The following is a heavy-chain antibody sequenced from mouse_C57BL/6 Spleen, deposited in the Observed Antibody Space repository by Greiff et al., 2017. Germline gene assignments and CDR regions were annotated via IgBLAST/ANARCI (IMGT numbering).Heavy chain of an antibody. CDR3: TEDYAMDY. Sequence: EVKLQESGAELVRPGASVKLSCTASGFNIKDDYMHWVKQRPEQGLEWIGWIDPENGDTEYASKFQGKATITADTSSNTAYLQLSSLTSEDTAVYYCTEDYAMDYWGQGTSVTVSS. CDR1: GFNIKDDY. CDR2: IDPENGDT. V-gene: IGHV14-4*01. J-gene: IGHJ4*01.